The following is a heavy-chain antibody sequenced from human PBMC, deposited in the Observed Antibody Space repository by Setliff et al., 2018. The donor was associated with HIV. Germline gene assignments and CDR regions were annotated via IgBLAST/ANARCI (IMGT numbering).Heavy chain of an antibody. J-gene: IGHJ4*02. CDR1: GGSIRDYY. D-gene: IGHD4-17*01. Sequence: SETLSLTCRVSGGSIRDYYWNWIRQPVGKGLEWIGRIYSDGSTNYNPSLKSRVTMSVDTSKNQFSLKVRSVSAADTAVYYCARDPPGYGDSNDYWGQGMLVTVSS. CDR3: ARDPPGYGDSNDY. CDR2: IYSDGST. V-gene: IGHV4-4*07.